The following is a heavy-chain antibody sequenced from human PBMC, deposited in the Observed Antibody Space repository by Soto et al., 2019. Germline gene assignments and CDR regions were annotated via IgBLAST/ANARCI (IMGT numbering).Heavy chain of an antibody. Sequence: QVQLVQSGAEVKKPGSSVKVSCKASGGTFSSYAINWVRQAPGQGLEWMGGIIPIFGTADYAQKFQGRVTITADESTCTAYRELSSLRSEDTAVYYCARAVAGGVYYYYAMDVWGQGTTVTVSS. CDR3: ARAVAGGVYYYYAMDV. J-gene: IGHJ6*02. D-gene: IGHD6-19*01. CDR1: GGTFSSYA. V-gene: IGHV1-69*12. CDR2: IIPIFGTA.